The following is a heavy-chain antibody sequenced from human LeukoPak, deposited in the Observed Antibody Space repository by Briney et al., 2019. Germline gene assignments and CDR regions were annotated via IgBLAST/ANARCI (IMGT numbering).Heavy chain of an antibody. Sequence: ASVKLSCKASGGTFSSYPISWERQAPGQGLEWMGGIIPIFGTANYAQKFQGRVTITADKSTSTAYMELSSLRSEDTAVYYCARSPGYSGYDHNWFDPWGQGTLVTVSS. CDR1: GGTFSSYP. V-gene: IGHV1-69*06. CDR3: ARSPGYSGYDHNWFDP. D-gene: IGHD5-12*01. CDR2: IIPIFGTA. J-gene: IGHJ5*02.